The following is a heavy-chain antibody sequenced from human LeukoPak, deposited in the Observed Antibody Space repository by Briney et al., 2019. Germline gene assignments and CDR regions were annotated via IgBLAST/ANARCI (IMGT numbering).Heavy chain of an antibody. CDR2: INPSGGST. D-gene: IGHD1-26*01. V-gene: IGHV1-46*03. CDR1: GYTFTSYY. CDR3: ARVNLSPAKDSWELQGWAFDI. J-gene: IGHJ3*02. Sequence: GASVKVSCKASGYTFTSYYMHWVRQAPGQGLEWMGIINPSGGSTSYAQKFQGRVTVTRDTSTSTVYMELSSLRSEDTAVYYCARVNLSPAKDSWELQGWAFDIWGQGTMVTVSS.